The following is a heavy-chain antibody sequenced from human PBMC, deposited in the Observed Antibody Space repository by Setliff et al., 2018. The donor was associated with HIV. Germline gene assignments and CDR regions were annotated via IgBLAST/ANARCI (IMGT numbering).Heavy chain of an antibody. V-gene: IGHV4-39*01. J-gene: IGHJ5*02. CDR1: GGSISSYDYN. CDR2: IYYTGRT. Sequence: SSETLSLTCTVSGGSISSYDYNWGWIRQPPGKGLEWIANIYYTGRTYYNPSLKSRVTISVDTSKNQFSLKVTSLTAANTAVYYCARYRRGAEWFDPWGQGTLVTVSS. CDR3: ARYRRGAEWFDP. D-gene: IGHD1-26*01.